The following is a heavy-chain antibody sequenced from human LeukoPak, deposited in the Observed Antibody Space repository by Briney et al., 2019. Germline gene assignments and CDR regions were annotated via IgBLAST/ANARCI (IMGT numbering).Heavy chain of an antibody. D-gene: IGHD4-17*01. CDR1: GRPLSSYY. CDR2: INYSGSA. J-gene: IGHJ3*02. V-gene: IGHV4-59*08. Sequence: SETLSLTCTVSGRPLSSYYFSWMRQSPGKGLDWIAYINYSGSARYNPSLKSRVTMSVDTSKQFSLSLSSVTAADTAVYYCARHNYDDYVFDIWGQGTKVTVSS. CDR3: ARHNYDDYVFDI.